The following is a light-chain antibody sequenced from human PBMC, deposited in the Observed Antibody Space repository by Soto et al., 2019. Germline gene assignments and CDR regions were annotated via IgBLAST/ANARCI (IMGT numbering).Light chain of an antibody. V-gene: IGKV3-20*01. J-gene: IGKJ1*01. CDR2: GSS. CDR1: QTVNSDY. CDR3: QQYDQSPRT. Sequence: EIVLTQSPGTLSLSPGERATLSCRASQTVNSDYLAWYQQKPGQSPRVLIYGSSTRATGIPDRFSGSGSGTDFTLTISRLEPEDFAVYYCQQYDQSPRTFGQGTKVEVK.